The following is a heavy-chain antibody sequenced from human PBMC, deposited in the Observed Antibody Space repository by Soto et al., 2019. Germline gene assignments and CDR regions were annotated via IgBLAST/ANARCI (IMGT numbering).Heavy chain of an antibody. Sequence: EVQLVESGGGLVQPGGSLRLSCAASGFSLSSYWMSWVRQAPGKGLEWVANMNQDGSESDYVGSVKGRFTFTRDNAKNSLYLQINSRRAEDTAVYYCARLATSAGRRDLACWGQGTLVTVSS. CDR3: ARLATSAGRRDLAC. CDR1: GFSLSSYW. V-gene: IGHV3-7*01. J-gene: IGHJ4*02. CDR2: MNQDGSES.